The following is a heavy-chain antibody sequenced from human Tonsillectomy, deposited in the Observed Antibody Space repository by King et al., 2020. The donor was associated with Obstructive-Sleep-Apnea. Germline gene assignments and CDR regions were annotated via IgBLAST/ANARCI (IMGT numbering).Heavy chain of an antibody. D-gene: IGHD2-2*02. V-gene: IGHV4-38-2*02. CDR2: INHGGRT. Sequence: VQLQESGPGLVKPSETLSLTCSVTGYSISSGSYWGWIRQPPGKGLEWIGSINHGGRTPYNPSLKSRVTVSVDMSKNHFSLKLSSVTAADTAVYYFARGRNLYAGFDIWGHGTMVTVSS. J-gene: IGHJ3*02. CDR3: ARGRNLYAGFDI. CDR1: GYSISSGSY.